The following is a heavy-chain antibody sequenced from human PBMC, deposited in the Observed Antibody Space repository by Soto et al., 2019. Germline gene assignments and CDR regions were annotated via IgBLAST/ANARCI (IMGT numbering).Heavy chain of an antibody. V-gene: IGHV3-33*01. CDR1: GFTFSSYG. D-gene: IGHD6-19*01. CDR2: IWYDGSNK. Sequence: QVQLVESGGGVVQPGRSLRLSCAASGFTFSSYGMHWVRQAPGKGLEWVAVIWYDGSNKYYADSVKGRFTISRGNSKNPLYLQMNSLRAEDTAVYYWARIGIAVAGGYDSWGQGTLVTVSS. J-gene: IGHJ4*02. CDR3: ARIGIAVAGGYDS.